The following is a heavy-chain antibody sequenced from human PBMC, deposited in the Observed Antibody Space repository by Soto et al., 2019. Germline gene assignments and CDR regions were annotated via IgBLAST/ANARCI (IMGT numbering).Heavy chain of an antibody. D-gene: IGHD3-10*01. CDR2: IKSKTDGGTT. Sequence: EVQLVESGGGLVKPGGSLRLSCAASGFTFSNAWMSWVRQAPGKGLEWVGRIKSKTDGGTTDYAAPVKGRFTISRDDSKNTLYLQMNSLKTEDTAVYYCTTDPLLLWFGELTDVWGQGTTVTVSS. CDR1: GFTFSNAW. CDR3: TTDPLLLWFGELTDV. J-gene: IGHJ6*02. V-gene: IGHV3-15*01.